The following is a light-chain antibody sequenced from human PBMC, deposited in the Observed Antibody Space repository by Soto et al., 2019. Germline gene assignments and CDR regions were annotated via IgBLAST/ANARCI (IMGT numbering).Light chain of an antibody. V-gene: IGLV2-8*01. CDR1: SSDVGGYNY. CDR2: EVT. Sequence: QSALTQPPSASGSLGQSVTISCTGTSSDVGGYNYVSWHQQHPGKAPKVMIYEVTKRPPGVRDRFSGSKSGNTASLSVSVIKAEYEADYYCSSFAGGGNPVLLGGGTKLTVL. CDR3: SSFAGGGNPVL. J-gene: IGLJ2*01.